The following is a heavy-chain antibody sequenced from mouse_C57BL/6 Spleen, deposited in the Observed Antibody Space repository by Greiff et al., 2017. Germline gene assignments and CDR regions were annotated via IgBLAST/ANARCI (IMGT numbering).Heavy chain of an antibody. CDR2: IHPNSGST. CDR1: GYTFTSYW. CDR3: ALTTVVPFAY. D-gene: IGHD1-1*01. J-gene: IGHJ3*01. V-gene: IGHV1-64*01. Sequence: QVQLKQPGAELVKPGASVKLSCKASGYTFTSYWMHWVKQRPGQGLEWIGMIHPNSGSTNYNEKFKSKATLTVDKSSSTAYMQLSSLTSEDSAVYYCALTTVVPFAYWGQGTLVTVSA.